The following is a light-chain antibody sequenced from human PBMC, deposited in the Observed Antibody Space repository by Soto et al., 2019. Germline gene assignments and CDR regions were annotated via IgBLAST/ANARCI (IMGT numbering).Light chain of an antibody. CDR2: AAS. V-gene: IGKV1-17*01. CDR1: QGIGND. Sequence: DIQMTQSPSSLSASVGDRVTITCRASQGIGNDLGWYQQKPGKAPKRLIYAASSLQSGVPSRFSGSGSGTEFTLTISSLQPEDFATYYCLQHKSYPFTFGLGTKVDIK. J-gene: IGKJ3*01. CDR3: LQHKSYPFT.